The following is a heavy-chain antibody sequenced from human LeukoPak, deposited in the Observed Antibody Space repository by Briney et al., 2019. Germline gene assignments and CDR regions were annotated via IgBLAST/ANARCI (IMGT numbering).Heavy chain of an antibody. CDR2: IYYSGST. J-gene: IGHJ6*02. CDR1: GGSINNYY. CDR3: ARVERSRVATTTTTVYYHYMDV. V-gene: IGHV4-59*12. Sequence: SQTLSLTCTVTGGSINNYYWTWIRQPPGKGLEWIGYIYYSGSTNSNPSLKSRLSMSVDTSNNQLSLKLSSVTAADKAVYYCARVERSRVATTTTTVYYHYMDVWGQGTTVTVSS. D-gene: IGHD5-12*01.